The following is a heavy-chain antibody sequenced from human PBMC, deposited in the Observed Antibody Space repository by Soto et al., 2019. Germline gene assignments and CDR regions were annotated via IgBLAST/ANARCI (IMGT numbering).Heavy chain of an antibody. V-gene: IGHV3-74*01. CDR3: ARDFEY. Sequence: EVQLVESGGGLVQPGGSLRLSCEASGFTFSTFWMHWVRQAPGKGLVWVSRINSDGSSTYYEDSVKGRVTISRDNAKNTLYLQVNSLRPEDTAVYYCARDFEYWGQGTLVTVSS. J-gene: IGHJ4*02. CDR2: INSDGSST. CDR1: GFTFSTFW.